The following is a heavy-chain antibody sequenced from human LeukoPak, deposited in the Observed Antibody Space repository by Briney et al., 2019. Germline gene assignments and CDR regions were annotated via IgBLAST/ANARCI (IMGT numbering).Heavy chain of an antibody. CDR1: GFTFSSYA. CDR3: AKSGANYDFWSGYYLVNWFDP. CDR2: ISGGGGST. V-gene: IGHV3-23*01. D-gene: IGHD3-3*01. Sequence: GGSLRLSCAASGFTFSSYAMSWVRQAPGKGLEWVSAISGGGGSTYYADSVKGRFTISRDNSKNTLYLQMNSLRAEDTAVYYCAKSGANYDFWSGYYLVNWFDPWGQGTLVTVSS. J-gene: IGHJ5*02.